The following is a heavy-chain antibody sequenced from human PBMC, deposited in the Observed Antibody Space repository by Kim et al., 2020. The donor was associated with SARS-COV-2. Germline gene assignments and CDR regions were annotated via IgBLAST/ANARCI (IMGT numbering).Heavy chain of an antibody. D-gene: IGHD5-18*01. Sequence: GGSLRLSCAASGFTFSSYAMSWVRQAPGKGLEWVSAISGSGGSTYYADSVKGRFTISRDNSKNTLYLQMNSLRAEDTAVYYCAHEGLVGYSYGSHHWGQGTLVTVSS. V-gene: IGHV3-23*01. CDR2: ISGSGGST. J-gene: IGHJ5*02. CDR1: GFTFSSYA. CDR3: AHEGLVGYSYGSHH.